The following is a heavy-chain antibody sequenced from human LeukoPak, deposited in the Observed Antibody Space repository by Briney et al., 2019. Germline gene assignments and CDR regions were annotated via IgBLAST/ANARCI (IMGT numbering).Heavy chain of an antibody. CDR1: GFTFSTYS. D-gene: IGHD6-19*01. CDR2: ISSGSSST. J-gene: IGHJ4*02. CDR3: ARGKVGYSNGWSAADY. Sequence: PGGSLRLSCAASGFTFSTYSMNWVRQAPGKGLEWVSYISSGSSSTYYTDSLKGRFTISRDNAKNSLYLQMNSLRDEDTAVYYCARGKVGYSNGWSAADYWGEGTLVTVSS. V-gene: IGHV3-48*02.